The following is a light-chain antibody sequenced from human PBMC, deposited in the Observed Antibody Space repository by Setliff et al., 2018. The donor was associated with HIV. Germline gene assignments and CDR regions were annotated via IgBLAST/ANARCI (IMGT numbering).Light chain of an antibody. CDR3: CSYAGTYTFEVL. J-gene: IGLJ2*01. V-gene: IGLV2-11*01. Sequence: ALTQPRSVSGSPGQSVTISCTGTSSDVGAYNYVSWYQHHPGKAPKVMIYDVTKRPSGVPDRFSGSKSGNTASLTISGLQAEDEADYYCCSYAGTYTFEVLFGGGTKGTV. CDR2: DVT. CDR1: SSDVGAYNY.